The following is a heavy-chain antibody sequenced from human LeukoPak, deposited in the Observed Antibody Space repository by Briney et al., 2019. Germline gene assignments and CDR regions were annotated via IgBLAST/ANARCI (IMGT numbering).Heavy chain of an antibody. CDR2: VNPNSGGT. V-gene: IGHV1-2*02. CDR1: GYTFTGYY. D-gene: IGHD1/OR15-1a*01. CDR3: VRLRYWNNENFFDF. J-gene: IGHJ4*02. Sequence: ASVNVSCTASGYTFTGYYMNWVRQAPGQGLEWMGWVNPNSGGTDYAQKFQGRVTMTGDTSINTAYMELSRLKSDDSAIYYCVRLRYWNNENFFDFWGQGTLVTVSS.